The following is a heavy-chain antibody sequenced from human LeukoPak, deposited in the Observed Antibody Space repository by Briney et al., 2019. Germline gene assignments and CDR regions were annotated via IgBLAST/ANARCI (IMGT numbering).Heavy chain of an antibody. J-gene: IGHJ4*02. D-gene: IGHD6-13*01. Sequence: GESLKISCKGSGYNFTNYWIGWVRQMPGKGLEWMGIIYPGDSDTRYSPSFQGQVTISADKSISTAYLQWSSLKASDTAMYYCARRSSRTLIDYWGQGTLVTVSS. CDR1: GYNFTNYW. CDR2: IYPGDSDT. CDR3: ARRSSRTLIDY. V-gene: IGHV5-51*01.